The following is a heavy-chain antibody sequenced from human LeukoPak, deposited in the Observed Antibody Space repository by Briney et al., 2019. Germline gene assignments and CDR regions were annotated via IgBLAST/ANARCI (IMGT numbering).Heavy chain of an antibody. CDR3: ARGGLTGTTIPYFDY. Sequence: MPSETLSLTCAVYGVSFSGYYWSWIRQPPGKGLEWIGEINHSGSTNYNPSLKSRVTISVDTSKNQFSLELSSVTAADTAVYYCARGGLTGTTIPYFDYWGQGTLVTVSS. V-gene: IGHV4-34*01. D-gene: IGHD1-7*01. CDR1: GVSFSGYY. CDR2: INHSGST. J-gene: IGHJ4*02.